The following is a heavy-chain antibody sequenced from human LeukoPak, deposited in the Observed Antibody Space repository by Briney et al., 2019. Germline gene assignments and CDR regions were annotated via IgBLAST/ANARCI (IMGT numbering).Heavy chain of an antibody. D-gene: IGHD3-10*01. J-gene: IGHJ5*02. Sequence: SETLSLTCTVSGGSISSYYWSWIRQPPGKGLEWIGYIYYGGSTNYNPSLKSRVTISVDTSKNQFSLKLSSVTAADTAVYYCASSGARLGDMVRGVSWFDPWGQGTLVTVSS. V-gene: IGHV4-59*08. CDR2: IYYGGST. CDR1: GGSISSYY. CDR3: ASSGARLGDMVRGVSWFDP.